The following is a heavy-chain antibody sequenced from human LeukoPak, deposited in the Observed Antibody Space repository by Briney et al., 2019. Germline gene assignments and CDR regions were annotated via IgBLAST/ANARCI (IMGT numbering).Heavy chain of an antibody. D-gene: IGHD5-18*01. J-gene: IGHJ4*02. Sequence: ASVNVSCKASGYTFTSYDINWVRQATGQGLEWMGWMNPNSGNTGYAQKFQGRVTMTRNTSISTSYMELSSLRSEDTAVYYCARGEDTAMGTDYWGQGTLVTVSS. CDR2: MNPNSGNT. CDR3: ARGEDTAMGTDY. CDR1: GYTFTSYD. V-gene: IGHV1-8*01.